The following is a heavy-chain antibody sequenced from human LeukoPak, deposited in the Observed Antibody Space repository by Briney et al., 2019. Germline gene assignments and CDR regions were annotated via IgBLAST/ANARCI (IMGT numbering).Heavy chain of an antibody. CDR3: ARAPSSSWYLGFDP. CDR1: GGSFSGYC. CDR2: INHSGST. D-gene: IGHD6-13*01. J-gene: IGHJ5*02. V-gene: IGHV4-34*01. Sequence: PSETLSLTCAVYGGSFSGYCWSWIRQPPGKGLEWIGEINHSGSTNYNPSLKSRVTISVDTSKNQFSLKLSSVTAADTAVYYCARAPSSSWYLGFDPWGQGTLVTVSS.